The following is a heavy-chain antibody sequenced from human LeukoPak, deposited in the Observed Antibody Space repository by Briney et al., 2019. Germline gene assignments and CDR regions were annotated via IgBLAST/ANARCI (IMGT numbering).Heavy chain of an antibody. Sequence: QTGGSLTLSCAASEISFSGYWMHWVRQGPGKGLVWVSRIHSDGSRTNYADSVKGRFTISRDNAKNSLYLQMNSLRAEDTAVFYCARGLYSSSWYDFDYWGQGILVSVSS. D-gene: IGHD6-13*01. CDR1: EISFSGYW. CDR3: ARGLYSSSWYDFDY. J-gene: IGHJ4*02. V-gene: IGHV3-74*01. CDR2: IHSDGSRT.